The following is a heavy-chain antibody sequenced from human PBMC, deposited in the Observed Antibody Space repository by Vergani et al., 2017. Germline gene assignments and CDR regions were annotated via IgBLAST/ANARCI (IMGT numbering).Heavy chain of an antibody. J-gene: IGHJ2*01. V-gene: IGHV3-33*08. CDR3: ARVGHLVAVTGEGPSLDL. CDR2: LYYRGNS. CDR1: GFRFSNYW. Sequence: VEVVESGGGLVQPGGSLRLSCAASGFRFSNYWMHWLRQAPGKGLEWIASLYYRGNSYYSPSLRSRLTISVDTSKNQFSLRLNSVTAADTAVYYCARVGHLVAVTGEGPSLDLWGRGTLVTVSS. D-gene: IGHD2-21*02.